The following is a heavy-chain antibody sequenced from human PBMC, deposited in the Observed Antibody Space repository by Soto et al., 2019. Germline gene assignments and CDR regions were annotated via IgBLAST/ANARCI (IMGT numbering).Heavy chain of an antibody. J-gene: IGHJ4*02. D-gene: IGHD6-19*01. Sequence: QITLKESGPTLVKPTQTLTLTCTFSGFSLSSTRMAVGWIRQPPGKALEWLALIYWDDDKRYSPFLKSRLTITKDTSKYQVVLTMSNMDPVDPARYYCAHIVVAGLGYYFDYWGQGTLVTVSS. CDR2: IYWDDDK. CDR1: GFSLSSTRMA. CDR3: AHIVVAGLGYYFDY. V-gene: IGHV2-5*02.